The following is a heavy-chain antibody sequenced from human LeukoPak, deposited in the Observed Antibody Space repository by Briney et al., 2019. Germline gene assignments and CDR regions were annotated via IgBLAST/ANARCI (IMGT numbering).Heavy chain of an antibody. CDR3: ARVKQQLVEGAGNWFDP. D-gene: IGHD6-13*01. Sequence: ASVKVSCKASGGTFSSYAISWLRQAPGQGLEWMGGIIPIFGTANYAQKFQGRVTITTDESTSTAYMELSSLRSEDTAVYYCARVKQQLVEGAGNWFDPWGQGTLVTVSS. J-gene: IGHJ5*02. V-gene: IGHV1-69*05. CDR1: GGTFSSYA. CDR2: IIPIFGTA.